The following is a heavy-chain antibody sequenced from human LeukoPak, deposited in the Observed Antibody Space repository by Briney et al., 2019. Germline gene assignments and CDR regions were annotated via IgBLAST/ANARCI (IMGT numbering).Heavy chain of an antibody. Sequence: GGSLRLSCAASGFSFSSYSLNWVRQAPGKGLEWVSFISSSSSYIFYADSVKGRFTISRDNDKNSLFLQMDSLRVEDTAVYFCARDLTVGASHKSDYWGQGTLSLSPQ. CDR2: ISSSSSYI. D-gene: IGHD4-11*01. CDR3: ARDLTVGASHKSDY. CDR1: GFSFSSYS. V-gene: IGHV3-21*01. J-gene: IGHJ4*02.